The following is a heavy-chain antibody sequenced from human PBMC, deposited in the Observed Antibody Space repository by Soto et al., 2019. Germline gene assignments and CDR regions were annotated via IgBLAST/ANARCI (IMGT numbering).Heavy chain of an antibody. V-gene: IGHV1-69*13. CDR3: ARGGILAAAGPNRSRIYYGMDV. J-gene: IGHJ6*02. D-gene: IGHD6-13*01. Sequence: SVKVSCKASGGTFSSYAISWVRQAPGQGLEWMGGIIPIFGTANYAQKFQGRVTITADESTSTAYMELSSLRSVDTAVYYCARGGILAAAGPNRSRIYYGMDVWGQGTTVTVSS. CDR2: IIPIFGTA. CDR1: GGTFSSYA.